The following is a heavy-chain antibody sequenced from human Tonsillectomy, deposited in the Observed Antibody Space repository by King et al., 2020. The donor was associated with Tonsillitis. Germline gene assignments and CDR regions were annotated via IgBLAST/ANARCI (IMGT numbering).Heavy chain of an antibody. D-gene: IGHD3-3*01. J-gene: IGHJ4*02. V-gene: IGHV1-69*06. CDR1: GGTLSNYA. CDR2: IIPVLGTK. CDR3: ARDRQVLRLWEWLSLDY. Sequence: QLVQSGAEMKKPGSSVKVSCKASGGTLSNYAFTWVRQAPGQGLEWMGGIIPVLGTKTYAQQFQARITISADTSTNTTYMQLNSLTSEDPAVYYCARDRQVLRLWEWLSLDYWGPGTLVTVSS.